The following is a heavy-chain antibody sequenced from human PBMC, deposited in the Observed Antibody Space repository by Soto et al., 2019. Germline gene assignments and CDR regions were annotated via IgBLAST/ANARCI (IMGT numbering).Heavy chain of an antibody. CDR2: IWYDGSNK. CDR3: ARDQQLVLLETHNKGYGMDV. J-gene: IGHJ6*02. Sequence: PGGSLRLSCAASGFTFSSYGMHWVRQAPGKGLEWVAVIWYDGSNKYYADSVKGRFTISRDNSKNTLYLQMNSLRAEDTAVYYCARDQQLVLLETHNKGYGMDVWGQGTTVTVSS. V-gene: IGHV3-33*01. D-gene: IGHD6-13*01. CDR1: GFTFSSYG.